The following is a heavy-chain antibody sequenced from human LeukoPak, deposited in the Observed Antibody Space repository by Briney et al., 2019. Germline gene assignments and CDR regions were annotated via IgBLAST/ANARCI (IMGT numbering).Heavy chain of an antibody. D-gene: IGHD2-2*01. J-gene: IGHJ4*02. CDR2: TGSTGVST. CDR1: GFTFSSYA. V-gene: IGHV3-23*01. CDR3: AKDPGVVPAHYFDY. Sequence: GGSLRLSCAASGFTFSSYAMNWVRQAPGKGLEWVSGTGSTGVSTFYADSVKGRFTVSRDNSKNTLPLQMNSLSAEDTAVYYCAKDPGVVPAHYFDYWGQGTLVTVSS.